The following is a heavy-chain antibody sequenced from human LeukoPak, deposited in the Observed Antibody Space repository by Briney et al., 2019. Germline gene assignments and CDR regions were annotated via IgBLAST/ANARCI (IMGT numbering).Heavy chain of an antibody. Sequence: PGGSLRLSCAASGFTFSSYSMNWVGQAPGKRLERVSSISSSSSYIYYADSVKGRFTISRDNAKNSLYLQMNSLRAEDTAVYYCARDFGVTGFWFDPWGQGTLFTVSS. J-gene: IGHJ5*02. CDR2: ISSSSSYI. V-gene: IGHV3-21*01. CDR3: ARDFGVTGFWFDP. D-gene: IGHD3-3*01. CDR1: GFTFSSYS.